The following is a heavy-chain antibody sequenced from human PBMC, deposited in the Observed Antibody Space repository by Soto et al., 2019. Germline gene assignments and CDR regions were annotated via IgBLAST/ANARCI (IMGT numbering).Heavy chain of an antibody. D-gene: IGHD3-16*01. Sequence: QVQLVQSGAEVKKPGASVKVSCKASGYTFTSYGISWVRQAPGQGLEWMGWISAYNGNTNYAQKLQDRVTMTTDTSTTTACMELRSLRSDDTAVYYCATFYVKSYYYGMDVWGQGTTVTVSS. V-gene: IGHV1-18*01. CDR1: GYTFTSYG. CDR2: ISAYNGNT. CDR3: ATFYVKSYYYGMDV. J-gene: IGHJ6*02.